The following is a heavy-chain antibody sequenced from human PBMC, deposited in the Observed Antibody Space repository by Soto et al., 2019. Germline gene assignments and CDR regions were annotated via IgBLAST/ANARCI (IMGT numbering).Heavy chain of an antibody. Sequence: VGSLRLSCAASGFNFTNHWMHWVRQAPGKGLVWVSRITSDGKSKAYAESVKGRFAISRDNAKNTVYLQMNGLTVEDTAVYYCARESGDWPLNWFDPWGQGTLVTVSS. V-gene: IGHV3-74*01. CDR1: GFNFTNHW. CDR2: ITSDGKSK. J-gene: IGHJ5*02. CDR3: ARESGDWPLNWFDP. D-gene: IGHD2-21*02.